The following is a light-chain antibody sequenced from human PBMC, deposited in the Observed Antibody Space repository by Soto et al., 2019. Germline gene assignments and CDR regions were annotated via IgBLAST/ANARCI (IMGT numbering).Light chain of an antibody. CDR3: SSYTASAPFYV. Sequence: QSVLTQPASVSGSPGQSITISCTGARTDVDGHDYVSWYQQHPGQAPKLMIFDVHNRPSGVSSRFSGSKSGDTASLTISGLQAEDDGDYYCSSYTASAPFYVFGTGTSHRP. CDR1: RTDVDGHDY. CDR2: DVH. J-gene: IGLJ1*01. V-gene: IGLV2-14*03.